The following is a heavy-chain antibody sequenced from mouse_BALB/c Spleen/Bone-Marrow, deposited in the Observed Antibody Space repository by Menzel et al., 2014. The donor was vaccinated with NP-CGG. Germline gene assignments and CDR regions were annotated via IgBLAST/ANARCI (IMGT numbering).Heavy chain of an antibody. CDR2: IDPANGNT. J-gene: IGHJ3*01. CDR3: ALYYYGSSGFAY. CDR1: GFNIKDTY. Sequence: VQLQQSGAELVKPGASVKLSCTASGFNIKDTYMHWVKQRPEQGLEWIGRIDPANGNTKYDPKFQGKATITAVTSSNTAYLQLSSLTSEDTAVYYCALYYYGSSGFAYWGQGTLVTVSA. D-gene: IGHD1-1*01. V-gene: IGHV14-3*02.